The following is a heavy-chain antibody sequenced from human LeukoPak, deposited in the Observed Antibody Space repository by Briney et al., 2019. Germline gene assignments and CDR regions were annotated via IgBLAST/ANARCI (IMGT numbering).Heavy chain of an antibody. CDR1: GGSISSSSYY. CDR3: AREGVSSYQLVDY. Sequence: PSETLSLTCTVSGGSISSSSYYWGWIRQPPGKGLEWIGSIYYSGSTYYNPSLKSRVTISVDTSKNQFSLKLSSVTAADTAVYYCAREGVSSYQLVDYWGQGTLVTVSS. CDR2: IYYSGST. D-gene: IGHD2-2*01. J-gene: IGHJ4*02. V-gene: IGHV4-39*07.